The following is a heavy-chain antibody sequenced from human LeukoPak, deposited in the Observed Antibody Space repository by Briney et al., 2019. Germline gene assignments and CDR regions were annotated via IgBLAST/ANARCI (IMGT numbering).Heavy chain of an antibody. CDR3: ARASMTRYYYYGMDV. V-gene: IGHV4-59*01. D-gene: IGHD2-2*01. J-gene: IGHJ6*02. CDR1: GGSISSYY. Sequence: SETLSLTCTVSGGSISSYYWSWIRQPPGKGLEWIGYIYYSGSTNYNPSLKSRVTMSVDTSKNQFSLKLSSVTAADTAVYYCARASMTRYYYYGMDVWGQGTTVTVSS. CDR2: IYYSGST.